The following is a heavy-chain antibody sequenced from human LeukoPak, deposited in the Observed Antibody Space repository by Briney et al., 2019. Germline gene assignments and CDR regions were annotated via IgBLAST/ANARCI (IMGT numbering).Heavy chain of an antibody. Sequence: SETLSLTCTVSGGSISSYYWSWIRQPPGKGLEWIGYIYYSGSTNYNPSLKSRVTISVDTSKNQFSLKLSSVTAADTAVYYCARDLYSGYDWVGSNIWGQGTVVTVSS. CDR1: GGSISSYY. V-gene: IGHV4-59*01. D-gene: IGHD5-12*01. CDR3: ARDLYSGYDWVGSNI. J-gene: IGHJ3*02. CDR2: IYYSGST.